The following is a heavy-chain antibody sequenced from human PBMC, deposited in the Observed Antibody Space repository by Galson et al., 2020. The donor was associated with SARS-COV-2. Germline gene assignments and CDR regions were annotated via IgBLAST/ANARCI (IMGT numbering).Heavy chain of an antibody. CDR3: ARLREGYGGNSEIDN. CDR2: TYSTGSG. CDR1: GDSIASSLFY. J-gene: IGHJ4*02. D-gene: IGHD4-17*01. V-gene: IGHV4-39*01. Sequence: ASETLSLTCTVSGDSIASSLFYWGWIRQTPGKGLEWIGSTYSTGSGYRNPSLKSRVTISVDASKNQFSPKVSSLTAADTAVYYCARLREGYGGNSEIDNWGQGTLVTVSS.